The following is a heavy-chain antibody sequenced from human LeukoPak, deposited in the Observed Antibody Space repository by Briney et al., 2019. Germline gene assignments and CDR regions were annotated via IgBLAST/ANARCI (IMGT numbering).Heavy chain of an antibody. D-gene: IGHD2-2*01. CDR2: IKEDGSKR. CDR3: AREVPAAMNAFDI. J-gene: IGHJ3*02. CDR1: GFSFSTYW. Sequence: GGSLRLSCAASGFSFSTYWMTWVPQAPGKGLERVANIKEDGSKRFYGDSVKGRFIISRDNAKNSLYLQMDSLRADDTAVYYCAREVPAAMNAFDIWGQGTMVAVSS. V-gene: IGHV3-7*01.